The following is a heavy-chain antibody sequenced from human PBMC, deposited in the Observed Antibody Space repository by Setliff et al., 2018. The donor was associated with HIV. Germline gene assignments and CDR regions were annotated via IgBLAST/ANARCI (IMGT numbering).Heavy chain of an antibody. J-gene: IGHJ4*02. CDR1: GYTFTNYW. Sequence: GESLKISCKVSGYTFTNYWIAWVRQMHGKGLEWMGIIYPGDSATRYSPSFQGQVTISSDESISTAYLQWSSLKASDTAMSFCATVGGPYDIGWYHGLDYWGQGTMVTVSS. CDR3: ATVGGPYDIGWYHGLDY. D-gene: IGHD6-19*01. V-gene: IGHV5-51*01. CDR2: IYPGDSAT.